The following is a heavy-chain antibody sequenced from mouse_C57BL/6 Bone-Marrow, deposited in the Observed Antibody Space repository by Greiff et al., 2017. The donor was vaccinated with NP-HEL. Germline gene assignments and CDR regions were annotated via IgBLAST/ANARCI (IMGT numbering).Heavy chain of an antibody. CDR1: GFTFSDYG. V-gene: IGHV5-15*04. CDR3: ARQDYGMRYFDV. Sequence: EVKLVESGGGLVQPGGSLKLSCAASGFTFSDYGMAWVRQAPRKGPEWVAFISNLAYSIYYADTVTGRFTISRENAKNTLYLEMSSRRSEDTAMYYCARQDYGMRYFDVWGTGTTVTVSS. J-gene: IGHJ1*03. CDR2: ISNLAYSI. D-gene: IGHD1-1*01.